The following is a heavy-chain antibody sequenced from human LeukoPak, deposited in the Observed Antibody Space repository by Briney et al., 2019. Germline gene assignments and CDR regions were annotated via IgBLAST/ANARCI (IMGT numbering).Heavy chain of an antibody. Sequence: ASVKVSCKASGYTFTSYGISWVRQAPGQGLEWMGWISAYNGNTNYAQKLQGRVTMTTDTSTSTAYMELRSLTSDDTAVYYCAGAGSNYGDYDYWGQGTLVTVSS. CDR2: ISAYNGNT. CDR3: AGAGSNYGDYDY. J-gene: IGHJ4*02. V-gene: IGHV1-18*01. CDR1: GYTFTSYG. D-gene: IGHD4-17*01.